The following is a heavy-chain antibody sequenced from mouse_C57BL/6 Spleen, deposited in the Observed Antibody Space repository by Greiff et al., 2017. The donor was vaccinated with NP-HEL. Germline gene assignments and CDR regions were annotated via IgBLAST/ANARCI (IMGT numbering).Heavy chain of an antibody. V-gene: IGHV14-4*01. CDR1: GFNIKDDY. D-gene: IGHD1-1*01. CDR2: IDPENGDT. J-gene: IGHJ3*01. Sequence: DVKLQESGAELVRPGASVKLSCTASGFNIKDDYMHWVKQRPEQGLEWIGWIDPENGDTEYASKFQGKATITADTSSNTAYLQLSSLTSEDTAVYYCTFIYYYGSSSAYWGQGTLVTVSA. CDR3: TFIYYYGSSSAY.